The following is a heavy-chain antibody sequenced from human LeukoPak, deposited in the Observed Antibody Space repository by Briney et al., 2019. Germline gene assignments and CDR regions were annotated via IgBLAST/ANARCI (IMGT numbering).Heavy chain of an antibody. J-gene: IGHJ4*02. CDR1: GYTFTSYG. CDR3: ARVVIYYDSSGYYYVRPRYFDY. Sequence: ASVKVSCKASGYTFTSYGISWVRQAPGQGLEWMGWISAYNGNTNYARKLQGRVTMTTDTSTSTAYMELRSLRSDDTAVYYCARVVIYYDSSGYYYVRPRYFDYRGQGTLVTVSS. CDR2: ISAYNGNT. D-gene: IGHD3-22*01. V-gene: IGHV1-18*01.